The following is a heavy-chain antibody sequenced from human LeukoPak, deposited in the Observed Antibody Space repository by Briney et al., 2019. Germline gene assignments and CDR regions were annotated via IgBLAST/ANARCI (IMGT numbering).Heavy chain of an antibody. CDR2: IHQHGSKE. CDR1: GFTFSSYG. Sequence: GGSLRLSCAASGFTFSSYGMHWVRQAPGKGLEWVANIHQHGSKENYLDSVKGRFTISRDNAKSSIYLQMNSLRAEDTAIYYCARDFLGLSTIDYWGQGTLVTVSS. V-gene: IGHV3-7*03. J-gene: IGHJ4*02. D-gene: IGHD2/OR15-2a*01. CDR3: ARDFLGLSTIDY.